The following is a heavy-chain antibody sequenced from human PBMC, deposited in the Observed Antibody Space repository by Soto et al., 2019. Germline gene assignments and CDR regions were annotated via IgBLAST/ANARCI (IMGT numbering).Heavy chain of an antibody. V-gene: IGHV4-4*07. J-gene: IGHJ5*02. CDR1: GASVRSDH. D-gene: IGHD1-1*01. CDR3: AKDRSTMGWFDP. CDR2: VQMSGTT. Sequence: SETLSLTCAVSGASVRSDHWSWIRQAAGKGLEWIGRVQMSGTTNYNPSLKTRVTMSLDTSKNEVSLRMTSVTAADTAVYFCAKDRSTMGWFDPWGQGILVTVSS.